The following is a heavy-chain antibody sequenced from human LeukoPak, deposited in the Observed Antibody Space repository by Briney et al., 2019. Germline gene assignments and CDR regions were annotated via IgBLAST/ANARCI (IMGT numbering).Heavy chain of an antibody. V-gene: IGHV1-46*01. CDR2: INPSGGGT. Sequence: RASVKVSCKASGHTLSRKYIHWVRQVPGQGLEWMGIINPSGGGTNYAQKFQGSIIMTRDTSTRTVYMELGSLTSEDTAVYYCATGSVPAAPFDSWGQGTLVTVSS. D-gene: IGHD2-2*01. CDR3: ATGSVPAAPFDS. CDR1: GHTLSRKY. J-gene: IGHJ5*01.